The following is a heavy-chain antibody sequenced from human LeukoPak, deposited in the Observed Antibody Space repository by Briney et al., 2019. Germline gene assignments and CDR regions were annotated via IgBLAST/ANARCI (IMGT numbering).Heavy chain of an antibody. J-gene: IGHJ4*02. CDR2: ISSSSSYI. Sequence: GSLRLSCAASGFTFSNYSMNWVRQAPGKGLEWVSSISSSSSYIYYADSVKGRFTISRDNAKNSLYLQMNSLRAEDTAVYYCARDQYSSGWFDPVDYWGQGTLVTVSS. V-gene: IGHV3-21*01. D-gene: IGHD6-19*01. CDR3: ARDQYSSGWFDPVDY. CDR1: GFTFSNYS.